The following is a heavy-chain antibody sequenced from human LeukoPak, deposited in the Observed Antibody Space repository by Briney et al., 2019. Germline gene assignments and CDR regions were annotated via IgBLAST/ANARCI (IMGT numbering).Heavy chain of an antibody. CDR3: TTEGGSWIYDSSGSIGY. V-gene: IGHV3-15*01. CDR1: GFTFSNAW. D-gene: IGHD3-22*01. CDR2: IKSKTDGGTT. J-gene: IGHJ4*02. Sequence: GGSLRLSCAASGFTFSNAWMSWVRQAPGKGLEWVGRIKSKTDGGTTDYAAPVKGRFTISRDDSKNTLYLQMNSLKTEDTAVYYCTTEGGSWIYDSSGSIGYWGQGTLVTVSS.